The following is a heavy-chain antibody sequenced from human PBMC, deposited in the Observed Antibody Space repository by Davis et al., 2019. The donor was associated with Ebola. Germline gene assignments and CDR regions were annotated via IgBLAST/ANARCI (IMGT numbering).Heavy chain of an antibody. Sequence: MPSETLSLTCTVSGGSISSYYWSWIRQPPGKGLEWIGYIYYSGSTNYNPSLKSRVTISVDTSKNQFSLKLSSVTAADTAVYYCARDPRGYSGYPDYWGQGTLFTVSS. CDR3: ARDPRGYSGYPDY. D-gene: IGHD5-12*01. CDR1: GGSISSYY. J-gene: IGHJ4*02. CDR2: IYYSGST. V-gene: IGHV4-59*01.